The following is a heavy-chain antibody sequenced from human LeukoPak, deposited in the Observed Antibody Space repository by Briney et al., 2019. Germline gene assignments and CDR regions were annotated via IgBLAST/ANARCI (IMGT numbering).Heavy chain of an antibody. J-gene: IGHJ4*02. D-gene: IGHD1-1*01. CDR1: GYTFTSYD. CDR3: ARGRVTGTTVYDY. Sequence: ASVKVSCKASGYTFTSYDINWVRQATGQGLEWMGWMNPNSGNTGYAQKFQGRVTITRYTSISTAYMELSSLRSEDTAVYYCARGRVTGTTVYDYWGQGTLVTVSS. CDR2: MNPNSGNT. V-gene: IGHV1-8*03.